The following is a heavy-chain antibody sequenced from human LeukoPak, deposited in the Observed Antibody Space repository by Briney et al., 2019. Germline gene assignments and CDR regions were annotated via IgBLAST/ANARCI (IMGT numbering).Heavy chain of an antibody. Sequence: ASVKVSCKVSGYTLTELSMHWVRQAPAKGLEWMGGFDPEDGEAIYAQKFQGRFTMTEDTSTDPAYMELSSLRSEHTAVYYCATSREYYYFWSGQFDYWGQGTLVTVSS. CDR2: FDPEDGEA. J-gene: IGHJ4*02. CDR1: GYTLTELS. D-gene: IGHD3-3*01. CDR3: ATSREYYYFWSGQFDY. V-gene: IGHV1-24*01.